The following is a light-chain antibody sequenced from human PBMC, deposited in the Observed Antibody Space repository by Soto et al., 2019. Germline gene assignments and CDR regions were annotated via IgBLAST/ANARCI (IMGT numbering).Light chain of an antibody. CDR3: TQGTHWPRT. J-gene: IGKJ1*01. Sequence: DVVLTQAPLSLPVNFGQPASISCRSSKSLVYSDGNTHLSWFHQRPGQSPRRLIYRVSSRDSGVPDRFSGSGSGTDFTLEMSRVEAEDVGIYFCTQGTHWPRTFGQGTKVEVK. V-gene: IGKV2-30*01. CDR2: RVS. CDR1: KSLVYSDGNTH.